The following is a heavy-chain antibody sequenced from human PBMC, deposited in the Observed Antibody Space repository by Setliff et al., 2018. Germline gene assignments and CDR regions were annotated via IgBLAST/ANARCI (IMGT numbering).Heavy chain of an antibody. V-gene: IGHV3-11*04. Sequence: GGSLRLSCAASGFTFSDYYMSWIRQAPGKGLEWVSYITNSGGTIYYADPVKGRFTISRDNAKNSLFLQMNSLRAEDTALYYCAKFVGYTYGYDYWGRGTLVTVSS. CDR1: GFTFSDYY. CDR3: AKFVGYTYGYDY. CDR2: ITNSGGTI. D-gene: IGHD5-18*01. J-gene: IGHJ4*02.